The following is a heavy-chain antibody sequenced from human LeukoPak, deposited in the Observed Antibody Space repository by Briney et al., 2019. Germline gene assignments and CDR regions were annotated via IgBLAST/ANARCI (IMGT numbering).Heavy chain of an antibody. Sequence: PSETLSLTCTVSGGSISSYYWSWIRQPPGKGLEWIGSIYYSGSTYYNPSLKSRVTVSVDTSKNQFSLKLSSVTAADTAVYYCARHLEYCSSTSCYNYYYYYYMDVWGKGTTVTVSS. CDR1: GGSISSYY. CDR3: ARHLEYCSSTSCYNYYYYYYMDV. CDR2: IYYSGST. J-gene: IGHJ6*03. D-gene: IGHD2-2*02. V-gene: IGHV4-59*05.